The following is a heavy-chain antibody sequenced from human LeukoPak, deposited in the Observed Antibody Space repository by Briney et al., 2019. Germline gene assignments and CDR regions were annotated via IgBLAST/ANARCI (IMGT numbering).Heavy chain of an antibody. CDR3: ARISYYYDSSGYYYDY. Sequence: SVKVSCKASGGTFSSYAISWVRQAPGQGLEWMGGIIPIFGTANYAQKFQGRVTITADKSTSTAYMELSSLRSEDTAVYYCARISYYYDSSGYYYDYWGQGTLVTVSS. CDR2: IIPIFGTA. J-gene: IGHJ4*02. V-gene: IGHV1-69*06. D-gene: IGHD3-22*01. CDR1: GGTFSSYA.